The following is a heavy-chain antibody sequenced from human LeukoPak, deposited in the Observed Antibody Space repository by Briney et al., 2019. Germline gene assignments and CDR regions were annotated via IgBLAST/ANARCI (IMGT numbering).Heavy chain of an antibody. J-gene: IGHJ5*02. D-gene: IGHD1-26*01. CDR2: ICSSSSTI. Sequence: GGSLRLSCAASGFTFSSYSMNWVRQAPGKGLEWVSYICSSSSTIYYADSVKGRFTISRDNAKNSLYLQMNSLRAEDTAVYYCARSIVGATSWFDPWGQGTLVTVSS. CDR3: ARSIVGATSWFDP. CDR1: GFTFSSYS. V-gene: IGHV3-48*04.